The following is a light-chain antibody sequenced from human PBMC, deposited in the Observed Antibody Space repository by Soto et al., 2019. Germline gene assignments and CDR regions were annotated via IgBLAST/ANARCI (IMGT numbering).Light chain of an antibody. CDR3: CTYAGSSTYV. V-gene: IGLV2-23*02. CDR1: SSDVGYYNL. Sequence: LTQPASVSVSPGQSITISCTGTSSDVGYYNLVSWYQQHPGKAPKLIIFEVSKRPSGVSSRLSGSKSGNTASLAISGLQAEDEADYFCCTYAGSSTYVCGTGTKVTVL. J-gene: IGLJ1*01. CDR2: EVS.